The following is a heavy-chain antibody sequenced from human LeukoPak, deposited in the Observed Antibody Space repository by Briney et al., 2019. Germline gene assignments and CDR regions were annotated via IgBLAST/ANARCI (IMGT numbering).Heavy chain of an antibody. D-gene: IGHD2-2*03. CDR1: GFTFSSYA. Sequence: GGSLRLSCAASGFTFSSYAMTWVRQAPGKGLEWVSTISGTGYSTYYADSVKGRFTISRDNSKNMLYLQMNSLKAEDAAVYYSAKGTMDITPADYWGQGTLVTVSS. CDR2: ISGTGYST. CDR3: AKGTMDITPADY. J-gene: IGHJ4*02. V-gene: IGHV3-23*01.